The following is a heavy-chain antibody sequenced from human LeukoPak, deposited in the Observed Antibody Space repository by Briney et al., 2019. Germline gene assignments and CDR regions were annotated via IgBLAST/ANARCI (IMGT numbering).Heavy chain of an antibody. CDR1: GGSISSGDYY. D-gene: IGHD3-10*01. CDR3: ARGIWFGGRPSRMDV. J-gene: IGHJ6*02. CDR2: IYYSGST. Sequence: SETLSLTCTVSGGSISSGDYYWSWIRQPPGKGLEWIGYIYYSGSTYYNPSLKSRVTISVDTSKNQFSLKLSSVTAADTAVYYCARGIWFGGRPSRMDVWGQGTTVTVSS. V-gene: IGHV4-30-4*02.